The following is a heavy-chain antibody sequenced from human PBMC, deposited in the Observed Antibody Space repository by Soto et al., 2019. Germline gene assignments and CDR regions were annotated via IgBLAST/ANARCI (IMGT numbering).Heavy chain of an antibody. CDR3: ARQWSGSHYYHYYGMDV. J-gene: IGHJ6*02. D-gene: IGHD3-3*01. V-gene: IGHV5-51*01. CDR1: GYSFTSYW. Sequence: PGESLKISCKGPGYSFTSYWIGWVRQMPGKGLEWMGIIYPGDSDTRYSPSFQGQVTISADKSISTAYLQWSSLKASDTAMYYCARQWSGSHYYHYYGMDVWGQGTTVTVSS. CDR2: IYPGDSDT.